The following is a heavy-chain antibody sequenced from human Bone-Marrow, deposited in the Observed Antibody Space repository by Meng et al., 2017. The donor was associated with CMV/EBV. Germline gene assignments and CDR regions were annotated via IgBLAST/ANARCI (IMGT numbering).Heavy chain of an antibody. D-gene: IGHD3-10*01. V-gene: IGHV3-21*01. CDR1: GFTFSSYS. CDR3: ARDAMVRGVPKRYYYYGMDV. CDR2: ISSSSSYI. Sequence: GESLKISCAASGFTFSSYSMNWVRQAPGKGLEWVSSISSSSSYIYYADSVKGRFTISRDNAKNSLYLQMNSLRAEDTAVYYCARDAMVRGVPKRYYYYGMDVWAQGTTVTVSS. J-gene: IGHJ6*02.